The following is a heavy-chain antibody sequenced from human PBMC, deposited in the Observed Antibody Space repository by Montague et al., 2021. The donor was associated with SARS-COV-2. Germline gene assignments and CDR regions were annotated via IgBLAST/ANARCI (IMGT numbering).Heavy chain of an antibody. D-gene: IGHD3-9*01. CDR3: ARSGFYDLLTGYSFGSIDP. CDR2: IYYTGST. CDR1: GGSITSYY. Sequence: SETLSLTCTVSGGSITSYYWSWIRQPPGKGLEWIGHIYYTGSTNYNPPLKSRGTISVDKSKNQFSLRLSSVTAADTAVYYCARSGFYDLLTGYSFGSIDPWGQGTLVTVSS. J-gene: IGHJ5*02. V-gene: IGHV4-59*01.